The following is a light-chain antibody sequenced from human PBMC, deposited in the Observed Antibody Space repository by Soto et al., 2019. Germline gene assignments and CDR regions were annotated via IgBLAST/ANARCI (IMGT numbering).Light chain of an antibody. V-gene: IGKV3-20*01. CDR1: QSVTSNY. J-gene: IGKJ3*01. CDR2: GAS. Sequence: EIVLTQSPGTLSLSPGESATLSCRASQSVTSNYLAWYQQKPSQAPRLLIYGASSRATAIPDRFSGSGSGRDFTLTIGRLEPEDSAVYYCQQFGSSPLFTFGPGTKVDIK. CDR3: QQFGSSPLFT.